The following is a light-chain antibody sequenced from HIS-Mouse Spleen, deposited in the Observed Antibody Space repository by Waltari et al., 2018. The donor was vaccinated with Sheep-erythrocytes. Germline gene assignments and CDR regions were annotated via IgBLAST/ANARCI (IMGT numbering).Light chain of an antibody. J-gene: IGKJ3*01. CDR1: QSISSY. CDR2: AAA. CDR3: HQSYSTPQFT. Sequence: DSQMTQSPSSLSASVGDRVTITCRASQSISSYLNEYHQKPGKAPKLLIYAAASLQSGVPSRFSGSGSGTDFTLTISSLQPEDFATYYCHQSYSTPQFTFGPGTKVDIK. V-gene: IGKV1-39*01.